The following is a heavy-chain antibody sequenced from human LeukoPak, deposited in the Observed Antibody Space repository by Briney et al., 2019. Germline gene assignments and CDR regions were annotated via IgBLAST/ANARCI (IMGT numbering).Heavy chain of an antibody. D-gene: IGHD6-19*01. CDR3: ARGGLAGGFDI. J-gene: IGHJ3*02. Sequence: SETLSLTCTVSGVSIRSYYWTWIRQPPGKGLDWIGYIHYSGSTNYNLSLKGRVTISVDTSKIKFSLKLTSVTAADTAVYYCARGGLAGGFDIWGQGTMVTVSS. CDR2: IHYSGST. V-gene: IGHV4-59*01. CDR1: GVSIRSYY.